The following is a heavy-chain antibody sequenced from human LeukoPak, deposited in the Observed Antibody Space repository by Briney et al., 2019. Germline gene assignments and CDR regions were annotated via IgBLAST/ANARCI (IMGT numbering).Heavy chain of an antibody. D-gene: IGHD2-2*01. CDR1: GYTFTSYG. J-gene: IGHJ4*02. V-gene: IGHV1-18*01. Sequence: ASVKVSCKASGYTFTSYGISWVRQAPEQGLEWMGWISAYNGNSNYAQKFQGRVTMTTDTSTSTGYMELRSLRSDDTAVYYCARVHSYCSSTSCLDYWGQGTLVTVSS. CDR3: ARVHSYCSSTSCLDY. CDR2: ISAYNGNS.